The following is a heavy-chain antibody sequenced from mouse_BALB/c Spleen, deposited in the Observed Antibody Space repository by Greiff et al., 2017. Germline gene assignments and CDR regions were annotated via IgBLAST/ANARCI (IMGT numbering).Heavy chain of an antibody. Sequence: VKVVESGPGLVAPSQSLSITCTVSGFSLTSYGVHWVRQPPGKGLEWLGVIWAGGSTNYNSALMSRLSISKDNSKSQVFLKMNSLQTDDTAMYYCAREVRRAMDYWGQGTSVTVSS. D-gene: IGHD2-14*01. V-gene: IGHV2-9*02. J-gene: IGHJ4*01. CDR1: GFSLTSYG. CDR3: AREVRRAMDY. CDR2: IWAGGST.